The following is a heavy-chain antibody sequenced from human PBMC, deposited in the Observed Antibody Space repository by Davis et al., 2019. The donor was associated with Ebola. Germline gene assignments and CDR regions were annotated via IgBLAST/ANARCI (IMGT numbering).Heavy chain of an antibody. Sequence: PGGSLRLSCAASAFTFSSYAMSWVRQAPGKGLEWVSAISGSGGSTYYADSVKGRFTISRDNSKNTLYLQMNSLRAEDTAVYYCAKLNTVTTWPVVGYWGQGTLVTVSS. V-gene: IGHV3-23*01. D-gene: IGHD4-11*01. CDR3: AKLNTVTTWPVVGY. J-gene: IGHJ4*02. CDR2: ISGSGGST. CDR1: AFTFSSYA.